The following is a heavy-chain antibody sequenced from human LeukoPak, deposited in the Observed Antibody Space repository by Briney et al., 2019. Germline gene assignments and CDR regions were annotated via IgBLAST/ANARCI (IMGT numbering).Heavy chain of an antibody. Sequence: SETLSLTCTVSGGSISSGDYYWSWIRQPPGKGLEWIGYIYYSGSTYYNPSLKSRVTISVDTSKNRFSLKLSSVTAADTAVYYCARVSDYLFDYWGQGTLVTVSS. D-gene: IGHD2/OR15-2a*01. V-gene: IGHV4-30-4*01. CDR3: ARVSDYLFDY. CDR1: GGSISSGDYY. CDR2: IYYSGST. J-gene: IGHJ4*02.